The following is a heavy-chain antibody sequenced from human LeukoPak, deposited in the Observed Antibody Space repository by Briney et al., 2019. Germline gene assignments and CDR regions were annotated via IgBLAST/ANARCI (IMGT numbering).Heavy chain of an antibody. CDR3: GYTNNFYH. Sequence: GGSLRLSCVASGVSISGQWMNWARQAPGQGLEWVANIKHDGSEEYYVDSVKGRFTISRDDGRNSVSLQMNSVRAEDTAVYYCGYTNNFYHWGQGTLVVVSS. CDR1: GVSISGQW. D-gene: IGHD3-16*02. J-gene: IGHJ4*02. V-gene: IGHV3-7*01. CDR2: IKHDGSEE.